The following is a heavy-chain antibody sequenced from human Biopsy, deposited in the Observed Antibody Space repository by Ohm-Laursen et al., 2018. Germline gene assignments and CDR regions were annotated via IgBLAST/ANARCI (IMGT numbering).Heavy chain of an antibody. Sequence: SETLSLTCTVSGGSISGSSWSWIRQAPGKGLEWIGYISYSRDTNYNPSLKSLITISVDTSKNQFSLKLTSLTAADTAVYYCAKHGSGWTGDDAFHIWGQGTMVTVSS. CDR1: GGSISGSS. CDR2: ISYSRDT. D-gene: IGHD6-19*01. CDR3: AKHGSGWTGDDAFHI. J-gene: IGHJ3*02. V-gene: IGHV4-59*08.